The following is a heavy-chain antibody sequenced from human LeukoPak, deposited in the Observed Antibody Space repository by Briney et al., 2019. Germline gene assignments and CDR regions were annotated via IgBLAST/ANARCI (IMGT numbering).Heavy chain of an antibody. J-gene: IGHJ3*01. D-gene: IGHD4-17*01. Sequence: ASVKVSCKASGYTFTGYSMEWVRQAPGQGLEWMGWINPNGGGTSYAQKFQGRVTMTRDTSITTAYMELTRLRSDDTTIYYCARERNYGDYGNAFDVWGQGTKVTVS. CDR2: INPNGGGT. CDR3: ARERNYGDYGNAFDV. CDR1: GYTFTGYS. V-gene: IGHV1-2*02.